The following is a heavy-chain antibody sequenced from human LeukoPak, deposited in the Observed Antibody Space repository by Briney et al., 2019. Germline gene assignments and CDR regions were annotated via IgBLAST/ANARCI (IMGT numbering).Heavy chain of an antibody. Sequence: ASVKVSCKASGGTFSSYAISRVRQAPGQGLEWMGGIIPIFGTANYAQKFQGRVTITADESTSTAYMELSSLRSEDTAVYYCASRLRFLDYYYYYYMDVWGKGTTVTVSS. CDR1: GGTFSSYA. CDR3: ASRLRFLDYYYYYYMDV. J-gene: IGHJ6*03. D-gene: IGHD3-3*01. V-gene: IGHV1-69*13. CDR2: IIPIFGTA.